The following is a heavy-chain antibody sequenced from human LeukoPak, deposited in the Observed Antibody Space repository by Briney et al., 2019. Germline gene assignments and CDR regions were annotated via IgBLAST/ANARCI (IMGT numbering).Heavy chain of an antibody. CDR1: GGSITNSY. Sequence: PSETLSLTCTVSGGSITNSYWNWIRQPPGKGLEWIGHIYNSGRTTYNPSLRSRVTISVDTSKNQFSLKMNSVTAADTAVYYCARDRTGNRFFDNWGLGTLVTVSS. CDR2: IYNSGRT. J-gene: IGHJ4*02. V-gene: IGHV4-59*01. CDR3: ARDRTGNRFFDN. D-gene: IGHD1-1*01.